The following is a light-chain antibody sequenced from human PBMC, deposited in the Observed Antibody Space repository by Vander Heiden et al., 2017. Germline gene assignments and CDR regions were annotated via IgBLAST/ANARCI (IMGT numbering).Light chain of an antibody. CDR3: QQYGSSPQT. Sequence: IVLQPSPGPLSLSPGESATLSCRARQSVSSSYLAWYQQKPGQAPRLLIYDTSSRATGIPDRFSGSGSGTDFTLTISRLEAEDVAVYYCQQYGSSPQTFGQGTKVEIK. CDR2: DTS. V-gene: IGKV3-20*01. J-gene: IGKJ1*01. CDR1: QSVSSSY.